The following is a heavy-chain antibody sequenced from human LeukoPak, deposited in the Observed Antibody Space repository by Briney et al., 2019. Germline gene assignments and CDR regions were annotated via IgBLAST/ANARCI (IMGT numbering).Heavy chain of an antibody. V-gene: IGHV3-9*01. CDR2: ISWNSGSI. CDR3: AKDADGSGSYYDY. Sequence: GGSLRLSCAASGFTLDDYAMHWVRQAPGKGLEWVSGISWNSGSIGYADSVKGRFTISRDNAKNSLYLQMNSLRAEDTALYYCAKDADGSGSYYDYWGQGTLVTVSS. D-gene: IGHD3-10*01. J-gene: IGHJ4*02. CDR1: GFTLDDYA.